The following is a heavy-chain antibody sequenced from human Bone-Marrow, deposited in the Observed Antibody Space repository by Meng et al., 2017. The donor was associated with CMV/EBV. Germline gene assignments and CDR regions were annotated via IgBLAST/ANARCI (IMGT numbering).Heavy chain of an antibody. CDR1: GFTFSSYG. CDR2: IWYDGSNK. V-gene: IGHV3-33*06. CDR3: AKDAAGMATIYYFEY. Sequence: GGSLRLSCAASGFTFSSYGMHWVRQAPGKGLEWVAVIWYDGSNKYYADSVKGRFTISRDNSKNTLYLQMNSLRAEDTAVYYCAKDAAGMATIYYFEYWGQGTLVTVSS. J-gene: IGHJ4*02. D-gene: IGHD5-24*01.